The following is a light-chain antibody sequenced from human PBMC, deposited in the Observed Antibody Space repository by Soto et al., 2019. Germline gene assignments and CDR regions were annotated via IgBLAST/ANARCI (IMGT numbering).Light chain of an antibody. CDR1: QSVSSSY. Sequence: EIILTQSPDTLSLSPGERVTLSCRASQSVSSSYLAWYQQKPGQAPRLLIYGASSRATGIPDRFSGSGSGTEFTLTISSLQSEDFAVYYCQQYNNWPRTFGQGTKVDI. J-gene: IGKJ1*01. CDR3: QQYNNWPRT. V-gene: IGKV3D-15*01. CDR2: GAS.